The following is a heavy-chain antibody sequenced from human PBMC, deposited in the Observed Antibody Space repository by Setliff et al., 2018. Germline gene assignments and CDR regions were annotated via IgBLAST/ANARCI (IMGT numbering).Heavy chain of an antibody. D-gene: IGHD5-18*01. V-gene: IGHV1-46*01. CDR1: GYTFTTYY. Sequence: GASVKVSCKASGYTFTTYYIHWVRQAPGQGLEWMGIINSGAGSTSYAQKFQGRITLTRNTSTSTVYMQLSSLRTEDTAVYYCAREGVDTRSSTDYRYYMDVWGKGTTVTVSS. CDR3: AREGVDTRSSTDYRYYMDV. CDR2: INSGAGST. J-gene: IGHJ6*03.